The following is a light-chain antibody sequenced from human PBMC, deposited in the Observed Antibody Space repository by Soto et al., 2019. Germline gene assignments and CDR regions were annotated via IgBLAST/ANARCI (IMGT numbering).Light chain of an antibody. Sequence: DIVMTQSPDSLAVSLGESATINCKSSQSVLYSSNNKTYLAWYQQKPGQPPKLLIYLASTRESGVPDRFSGSRSGTDFTLPSGCLQAEDVAVYYCQQYYSTRYTFCQGTKLEIK. CDR2: LAS. CDR3: QQYYSTRYT. J-gene: IGKJ2*01. CDR1: QSVLYSSNNKTY. V-gene: IGKV4-1*01.